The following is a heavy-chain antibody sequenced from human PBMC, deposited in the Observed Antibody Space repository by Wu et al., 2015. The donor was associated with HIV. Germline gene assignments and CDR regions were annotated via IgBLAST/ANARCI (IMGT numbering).Heavy chain of an antibody. CDR1: GGTFSSYA. CDR3: ARAGARHYYGSGSYSNPFDY. V-gene: IGHV1-69*13. CDR2: IIPIFGTA. D-gene: IGHD3-10*01. J-gene: IGHJ4*02. Sequence: QVQLVQSGAEVKKPGSSVKVSCKASGGTFSSYAISWVRQAPGQGLEWMGRIIPIFGTANYAQKFQGRVTITADESTSTAYMELSSLRSEDTAVYYCARAGARHYYGSGSYSNPFDYWGQGTLVTVSS.